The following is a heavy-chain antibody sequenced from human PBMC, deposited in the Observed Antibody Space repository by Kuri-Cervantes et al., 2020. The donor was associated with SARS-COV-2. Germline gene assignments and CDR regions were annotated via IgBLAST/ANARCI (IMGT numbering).Heavy chain of an antibody. V-gene: IGHV4-39*07. Sequence: ESLKISCTVSGGSISSSSYYWGWIRQPPGKGLEWIGSIYYSGSTYYNPSLKSRVTISVDTSKNQFSLKLSSVTAADTAVYYCAPGEGYYYDSSGYYTPWGQGTLVTVSS. CDR1: GGSISSSSYY. CDR2: IYYSGST. D-gene: IGHD3-22*01. J-gene: IGHJ5*02. CDR3: APGEGYYYDSSGYYTP.